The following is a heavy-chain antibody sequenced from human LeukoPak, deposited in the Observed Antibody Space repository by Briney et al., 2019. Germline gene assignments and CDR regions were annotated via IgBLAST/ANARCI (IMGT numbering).Heavy chain of an antibody. CDR2: IYHSGST. CDR3: ARGTPPRLRELHYFDY. J-gene: IGHJ4*02. Sequence: PSEALSLTCAVSGGSISSGGYSWSWIRQPPGKGLEWIGYIYHSGSTYYNPSLKSRVTISVDRSKNQFSLKLSSVTAADTAVYYCARGTPPRLRELHYFDYWGQGTLVTVSS. V-gene: IGHV4-30-2*01. CDR1: GGSISSGGYS. D-gene: IGHD1-26*01.